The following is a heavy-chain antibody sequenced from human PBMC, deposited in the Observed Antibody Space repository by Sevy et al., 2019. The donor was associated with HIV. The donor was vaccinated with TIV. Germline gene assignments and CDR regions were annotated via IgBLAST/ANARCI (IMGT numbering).Heavy chain of an antibody. CDR3: ARDQHDYAGNLRTGWFDP. Sequence: GGSLRLSCAASGFTFSSYAMHWVRQAPGKGLEWVAVISYDGSNKYYADSVKGRFTISRDNSKNTLYLQVKSLRTADTAVYYCARDQHDYAGNLRTGWFDPWGQRTLVTVSS. V-gene: IGHV3-30-3*01. D-gene: IGHD4-17*01. J-gene: IGHJ5*02. CDR1: GFTFSSYA. CDR2: ISYDGSNK.